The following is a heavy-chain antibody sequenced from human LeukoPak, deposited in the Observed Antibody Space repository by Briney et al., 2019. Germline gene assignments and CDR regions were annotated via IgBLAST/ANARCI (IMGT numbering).Heavy chain of an antibody. CDR2: IYTSGST. CDR3: ARDGVQYYFGSGSYYRRYFDL. D-gene: IGHD3-10*01. J-gene: IGHJ2*01. V-gene: IGHV4-61*02. CDR1: GGSISSGSYY. Sequence: SETLSLTCTVSGGSISSGSYYWSWIRQPAGKGLEWIGRIYTSGSTNYNPSLKSRVTISVDTSKNQFSLKLSSVTAADTAVYYCARDGVQYYFGSGSYYRRYFDLWGRGTLVTVSS.